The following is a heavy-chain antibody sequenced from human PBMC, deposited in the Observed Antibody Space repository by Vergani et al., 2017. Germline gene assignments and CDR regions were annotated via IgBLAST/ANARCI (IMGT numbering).Heavy chain of an antibody. D-gene: IGHD3-22*01. CDR3: ARGEDYYDSSGYYGYDACDI. V-gene: IGHV5-51*03. Sequence: EVQLVQSGAEVKKPGESLKISCKGSGYSFTSYWIGWVRQMPGKGLEWMGIIYPGDSDTRYSPSFQGQVTISADKSISTAYLQWGSLKASDTAMYYCARGEDYYDSSGYYGYDACDIWGQGTMVTVSS. CDR1: GYSFTSYW. J-gene: IGHJ3*02. CDR2: IYPGDSDT.